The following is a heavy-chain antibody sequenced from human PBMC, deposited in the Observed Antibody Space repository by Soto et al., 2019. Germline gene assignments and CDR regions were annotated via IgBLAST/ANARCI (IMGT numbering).Heavy chain of an antibody. CDR2: INPSSGGT. CDR3: ATDRAPYSSSSSLGS. J-gene: IGHJ5*02. D-gene: IGHD6-6*01. V-gene: IGHV1-46*01. Sequence: ASVKVSCKASGYTFTTYSMHWVRQAPGQGLEWMGIINPSSGGTSYAQKFQGRVTMTRDTSTSTVYMELTSLRSEDTAVYYCATDRAPYSSSSSLGSWGQGTLVTVSS. CDR1: GYTFTTYS.